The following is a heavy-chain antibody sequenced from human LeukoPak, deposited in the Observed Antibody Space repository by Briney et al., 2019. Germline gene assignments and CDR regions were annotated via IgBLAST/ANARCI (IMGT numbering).Heavy chain of an antibody. D-gene: IGHD3-3*01. CDR3: ARGVVTIFGVVTTFDY. Sequence: PSETLSLTCAVYGGSFSGYCWSWIRQPPGKGLEWIGEINHSGSTNYNPSLKSRVTISVDTSKNQFSLKLSSVTAADTAVYYCARGVVTIFGVVTTFDYWGQGTLVTVSS. CDR1: GGSFSGYC. J-gene: IGHJ4*02. V-gene: IGHV4-34*01. CDR2: INHSGST.